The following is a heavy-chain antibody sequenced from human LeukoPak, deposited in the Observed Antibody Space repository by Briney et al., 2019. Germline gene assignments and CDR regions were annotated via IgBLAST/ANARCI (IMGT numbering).Heavy chain of an antibody. J-gene: IGHJ4*01. Sequence: ASVKVSCKADGDTLGNYGISWVRQAPGQGLEWMGWISVYNGNTKYAQKFQGRVTMTADTSTSTSYMELRSLTSDDTAVYYCARAPRGTYWDYFDYWGHGTLVTVSS. D-gene: IGHD1-26*01. V-gene: IGHV1-18*01. CDR3: ARAPRGTYWDYFDY. CDR2: ISVYNGNT. CDR1: GDTLGNYG.